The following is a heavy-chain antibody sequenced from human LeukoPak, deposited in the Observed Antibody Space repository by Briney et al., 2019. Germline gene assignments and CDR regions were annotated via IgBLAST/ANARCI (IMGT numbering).Heavy chain of an antibody. CDR2: IYYSGST. V-gene: IGHV4-59*08. CDR3: ARQREYSYGDFDY. J-gene: IGHJ4*02. Sequence: SETLSLTCTVSGGSISSYYWSWIRQPPGKGLEWIGYIYYSGSTNYNPSLKSRVTISVDTSKNQFSLKLSSVTAADTAVYYCARQREYSYGDFDYWGQGTLVTVSS. D-gene: IGHD5-18*01. CDR1: GGSISSYY.